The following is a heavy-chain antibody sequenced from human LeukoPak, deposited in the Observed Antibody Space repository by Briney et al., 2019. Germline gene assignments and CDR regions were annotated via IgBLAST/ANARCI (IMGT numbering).Heavy chain of an antibody. D-gene: IGHD3-22*01. Sequence: GGSLRLSCAASGFTFGTYAMTWVRQAPGKGLEWVSVISGSGGSTNYADSVKGRFIISRDNSKNTLYLQMNSLRAEDTAVYYCATSYYYDSSGYYRRFDYWGQGTLVTVSS. V-gene: IGHV3-23*01. CDR1: GFTFGTYA. CDR3: ATSYYYDSSGYYRRFDY. J-gene: IGHJ4*02. CDR2: ISGSGGST.